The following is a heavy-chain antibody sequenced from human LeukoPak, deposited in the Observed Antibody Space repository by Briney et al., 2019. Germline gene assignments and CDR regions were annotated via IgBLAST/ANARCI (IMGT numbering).Heavy chain of an antibody. Sequence: SETLSLTCTVSGGSISSSYWTWIRQPPGKGLEWIGYIHSSGSTSYNPSLKSRVTISLDTSKNQFSLKPSSVTAADTAVYYCARDDGSSMTNNINWYVHWGQGTLVTVSS. J-gene: IGHJ5*02. CDR1: GGSISSSY. CDR2: IHSSGST. D-gene: IGHD5-24*01. CDR3: ARDDGSSMTNNINWYVH. V-gene: IGHV4-59*01.